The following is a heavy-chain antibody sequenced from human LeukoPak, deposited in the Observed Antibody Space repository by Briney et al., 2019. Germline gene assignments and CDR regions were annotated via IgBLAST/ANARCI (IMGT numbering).Heavy chain of an antibody. J-gene: IGHJ4*02. CDR2: ISSSSSTI. Sequence: GGSLRLSCAASGFTFSTYTMNWVRQAPGKGLEWVSFISSSSSTIYYADSVKGRSTISRDNAKNSLYLQMNSLRAEDTAVYYCARDVYYDSSGYRPNLDNWGQGTLVTVSS. CDR1: GFTFSTYT. D-gene: IGHD3-22*01. V-gene: IGHV3-48*01. CDR3: ARDVYYDSSGYRPNLDN.